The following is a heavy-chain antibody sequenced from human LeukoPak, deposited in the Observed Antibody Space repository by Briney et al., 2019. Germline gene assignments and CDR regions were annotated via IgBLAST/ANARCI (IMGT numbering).Heavy chain of an antibody. Sequence: GGSLRLSCAASGFTFSSYSMNWVRQAPGKGLEWVSSISSSSYIYYADSVKGRFTISRDNAKNSLYLQMNSLRAEDTAVYYCARDRVTMVRGVITDDAFDIWGQGTMVTVSS. CDR3: ARDRVTMVRGVITDDAFDI. V-gene: IGHV3-21*01. CDR1: GFTFSSYS. J-gene: IGHJ3*02. CDR2: ISSSSYI. D-gene: IGHD3-10*01.